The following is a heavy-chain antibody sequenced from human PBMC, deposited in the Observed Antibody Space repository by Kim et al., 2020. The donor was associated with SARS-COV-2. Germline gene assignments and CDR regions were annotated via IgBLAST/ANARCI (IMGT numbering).Heavy chain of an antibody. D-gene: IGHD3-10*01. Sequence: YADSVKGRFTISRDNSKNTLYLQMNSLRAEDTAVYYCAKEGPGYYYGMDVWGQGTTVTVSS. J-gene: IGHJ6*02. CDR3: AKEGPGYYYGMDV. V-gene: IGHV3-23*01.